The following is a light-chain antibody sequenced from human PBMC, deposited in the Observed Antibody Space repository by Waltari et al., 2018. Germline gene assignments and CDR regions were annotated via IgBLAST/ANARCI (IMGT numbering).Light chain of an antibody. Sequence: KFMLTQPHPVSESPAKTVTISCTGSRGSIATNYVRWYQPRPGSAPILLIFEDNQRPSGVPDRFSGSIDTSSNSASLTISGLKTEDEADYYCQSYDSTDWVFGGGTKLTVL. J-gene: IGLJ3*02. CDR2: EDN. V-gene: IGLV6-57*02. CDR1: RGSIATNY. CDR3: QSYDSTDWV.